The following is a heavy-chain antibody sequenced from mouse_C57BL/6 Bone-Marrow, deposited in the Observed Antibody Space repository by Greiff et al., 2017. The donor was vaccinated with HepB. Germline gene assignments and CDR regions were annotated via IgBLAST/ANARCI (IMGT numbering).Heavy chain of an antibody. V-gene: IGHV1-26*01. CDR1: GYTFTDYY. D-gene: IGHD2-2*01. J-gene: IGHJ2*01. CDR2: INPNNGGT. Sequence: EVQLQQSGPELVKPGASVKISCKASGYTFTDYYMNWVKQSHGKSLEWIGDINPNNGGTSYNQKFKGKATLTVDKSSSTAYMELRSLTSEDSAVYYCARYRGYADGRLFDYWGQGTTLTVSS. CDR3: ARYRGYADGRLFDY.